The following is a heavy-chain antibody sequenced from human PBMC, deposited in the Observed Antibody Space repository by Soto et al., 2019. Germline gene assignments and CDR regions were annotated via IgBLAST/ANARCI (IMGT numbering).Heavy chain of an antibody. CDR1: GYTFTSYG. Sequence: ASVKVSCKASGYTFTSYGISWVRQAPGQGLEWMGWISAYNGNTNYAQKLQCRVTMTTDTSTSTAYMELRSLRSDYTAVYYCAREQLLNYYYYGMDVWGQGTTVTVSS. V-gene: IGHV1-18*01. CDR3: AREQLLNYYYYGMDV. J-gene: IGHJ6*02. D-gene: IGHD2-2*01. CDR2: ISAYNGNT.